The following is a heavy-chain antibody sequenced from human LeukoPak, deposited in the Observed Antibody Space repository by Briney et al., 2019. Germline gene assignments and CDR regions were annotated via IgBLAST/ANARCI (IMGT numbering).Heavy chain of an antibody. CDR2: IIPIFGTA. V-gene: IGHV1-69*05. CDR1: GGTFSSYA. D-gene: IGHD3-16*01. CDR3: ARVIYARFAAFDI. J-gene: IGHJ3*02. Sequence: TSVKVSCKASGGTFSSYAISWVRQAPGQGLEWMGGIIPIFGTANYAQKFQGRVTITTDESTSTAYMELSSLRSEDTAVYYCARVIYARFAAFDIWGQGTMVTVSS.